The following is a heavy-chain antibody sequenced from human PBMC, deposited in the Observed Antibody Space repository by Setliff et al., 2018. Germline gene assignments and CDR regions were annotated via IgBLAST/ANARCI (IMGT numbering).Heavy chain of an antibody. J-gene: IGHJ4*02. D-gene: IGHD6-13*01. CDR2: INHSGST. CDR3: ARGGSIAAAGYNYFDY. CDR1: GGSFSGYY. Sequence: PSETLSLTCAVYGGSFSGYYWSWVRQPPGKGLEWIGEINHSGSTNYNPSLKSRVTISVDTPKNQFSLKLSSVTAADTAVYYCARGGSIAAAGYNYFDYWGQGTLVTVS. V-gene: IGHV4-34*01.